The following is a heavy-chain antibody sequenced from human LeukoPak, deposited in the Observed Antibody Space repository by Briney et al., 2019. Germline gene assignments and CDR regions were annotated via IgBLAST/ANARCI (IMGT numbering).Heavy chain of an antibody. CDR2: ISWDGGST. CDR3: AKDLNDCSGGSCYAFDY. V-gene: IGHV3-43D*03. J-gene: IGHJ4*02. CDR1: GFTFDGYA. Sequence: PGGSLRLSCAASGFTFDGYAMHWVRQAPGKGLEWVSLISWDGGSTYYADSVKGRFTISRDNSKNSLYLQMNSLRAEDTALYYCAKDLNDCSGGSCYAFDYWGQGTLVTVSS. D-gene: IGHD2-15*01.